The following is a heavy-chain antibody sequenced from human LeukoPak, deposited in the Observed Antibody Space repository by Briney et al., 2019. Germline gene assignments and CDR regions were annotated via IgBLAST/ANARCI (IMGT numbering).Heavy chain of an antibody. CDR2: INHSGST. D-gene: IGHD2-2*01. Sequence: KPSETLSLTCAVYGGSFSGYYWSWIRQPPGKGLEWIGEINHSGSTNYNPSLKSRVTILVDTSKNQFSLKLSSVTAADTAVYYCARGPRAYCSSTSCYPYYYYYYYMDVWGKGTTVTVSS. CDR1: GGSFSGYY. J-gene: IGHJ6*03. CDR3: ARGPRAYCSSTSCYPYYYYYYYMDV. V-gene: IGHV4-34*01.